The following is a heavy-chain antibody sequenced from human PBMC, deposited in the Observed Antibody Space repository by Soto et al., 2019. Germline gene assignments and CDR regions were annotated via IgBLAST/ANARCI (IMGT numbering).Heavy chain of an antibody. CDR1: GFTFSSYA. CDR2: ISGSGGST. J-gene: IGHJ4*02. D-gene: IGHD3-3*01. CDR3: AKDPCYDFWSGYLFFFDY. Sequence: PGGSLRLSCAASGFTFSSYAMSWVRQAPGKGLEWVSAISGSGGSTYYADSVKGRFTISRDNSKNTLYLQMNSLRAEDTAVYYCAKDPCYDFWSGYLFFFDYWGQGTLVTVSS. V-gene: IGHV3-23*01.